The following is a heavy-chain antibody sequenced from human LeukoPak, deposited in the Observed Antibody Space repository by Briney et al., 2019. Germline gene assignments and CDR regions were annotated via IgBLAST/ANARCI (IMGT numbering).Heavy chain of an antibody. J-gene: IGHJ4*02. CDR2: FDPEDGET. CDR3: ATLPGIAAAGTEGGVDY. V-gene: IGHV1-24*01. CDR1: GYTLTELS. Sequence: ASVKVSCKVSGYTLTELSMHWVRQAPGKGLEWMGGFDPEDGETIYAQKFQGRVTMTEDTSTDTAYMELSSLRSEDTAVYYCATLPGIAAAGTEGGVDYWGQGTLVTVSS. D-gene: IGHD6-13*01.